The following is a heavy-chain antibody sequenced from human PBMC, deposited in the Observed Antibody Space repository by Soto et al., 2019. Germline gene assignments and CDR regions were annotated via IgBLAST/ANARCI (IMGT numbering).Heavy chain of an antibody. V-gene: IGHV1-69*13. CDR3: ARDPEYGSGSTH. J-gene: IGHJ4*02. CDR2: IIPIFGTA. Sequence: SVKVSCKASGGTFSSYAISWVRQAPGQGLEWMGGIIPIFGTANYAQKFQGRVTITADESTSTAYMELSSLRSEDTAVYYCARDPEYGSGSTHWGQGTLVTVSS. D-gene: IGHD3-10*01. CDR1: GGTFSSYA.